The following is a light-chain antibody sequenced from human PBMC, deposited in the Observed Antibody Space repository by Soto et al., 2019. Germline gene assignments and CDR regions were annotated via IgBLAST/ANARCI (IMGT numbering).Light chain of an antibody. J-gene: IGLJ2*01. CDR2: GNT. CDR1: SSNIGAGYD. V-gene: IGLV1-40*01. Sequence: QSVLTQPHSVSGAPGQRVTISCTRSSSNIGAGYDVHWYQQLPGSAPKLLIYGNTNRPSGVPDRFSGSKSGTSASLAITGLQAEDEADYYCLSFDSSLSVVFGGGTKLTVL. CDR3: LSFDSSLSVV.